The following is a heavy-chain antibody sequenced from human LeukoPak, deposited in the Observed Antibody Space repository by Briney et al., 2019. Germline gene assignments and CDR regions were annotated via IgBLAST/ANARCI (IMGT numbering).Heavy chain of an antibody. J-gene: IGHJ6*03. V-gene: IGHV3-21*04. CDR2: ISSSSSYI. CDR1: GFTFSSYS. D-gene: IGHD3-3*01. Sequence: GGSLRLSCAASGFTFSSYSMNWVRQAPGKGLEWVSSISSSSSYIYYADSVKGRFTISRDNAKNSLYLQMNSLRAEDTALYYCAREAGLLEWFPCYMDVWGKGTTVTVSS. CDR3: AREAGLLEWFPCYMDV.